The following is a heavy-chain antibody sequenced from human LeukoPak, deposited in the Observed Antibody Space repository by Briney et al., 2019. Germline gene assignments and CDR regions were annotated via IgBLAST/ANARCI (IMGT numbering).Heavy chain of an antibody. Sequence: ASVKVSCKASGYSFTAYYMHWVRQAPGQGLEWMGWINPNNGGTNYAQKFQARVTMTRDTSITTAYMELGSLRSDDTAVYYCAGGAGVAVVPAAPGMDVWGQGTTVTVSS. CDR2: INPNNGGT. CDR3: AGGAGVAVVPAAPGMDV. V-gene: IGHV1-2*02. CDR1: GYSFTAYY. D-gene: IGHD2-2*01. J-gene: IGHJ6*02.